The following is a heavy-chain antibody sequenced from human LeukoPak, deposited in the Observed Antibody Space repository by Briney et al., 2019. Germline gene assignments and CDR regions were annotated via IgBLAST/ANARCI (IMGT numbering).Heavy chain of an antibody. CDR2: IYYSGST. Sequence: PSETLSLTCTVSGGSISSSSYYWGWIRQPPGKGLEWIGSIYYSGSTYYNPSLKSRVTISVDTSKNQFSLKLSSVTAADTAVYYCARDRIGYYDILTGYENWFDPWGQGTLVTVSS. CDR1: GGSISSSSYY. CDR3: ARDRIGYYDILTGYENWFDP. V-gene: IGHV4-39*07. D-gene: IGHD3-9*01. J-gene: IGHJ5*02.